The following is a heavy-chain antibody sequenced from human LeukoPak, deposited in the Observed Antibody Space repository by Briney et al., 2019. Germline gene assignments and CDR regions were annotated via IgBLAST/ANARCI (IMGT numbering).Heavy chain of an antibody. CDR2: LNHSGST. CDR1: GGSFSGYY. D-gene: IGHD6-13*01. V-gene: IGHV4-34*01. J-gene: IGHJ5*02. CDR3: ARLRTQLVLTDPLGSYWFDP. Sequence: SETLSLTCAVDGGSFSGYYWSWIRQPPGKGLERIGELNHSGSTNYNPSLKSRVTISADTSKNQFSLQQRSATAADTAVYYCARLRTQLVLTDPLGSYWFDPWGQGTLVTVSS.